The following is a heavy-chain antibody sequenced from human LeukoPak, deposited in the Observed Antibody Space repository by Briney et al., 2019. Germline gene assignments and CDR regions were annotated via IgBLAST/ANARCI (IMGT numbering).Heavy chain of an antibody. Sequence: GGSQRLSCAASGFTFGIYAMNWVRQAPGQGLEWVSAISGSGLRTYYAASVKGRFTISRDNSNNTLYLRMNDLRADDTAVYYCAKDPASITTLPGWFDPWGLGTLVTVSS. V-gene: IGHV3-23*01. CDR1: GFTFGIYA. CDR3: AKDPASITTLPGWFDP. D-gene: IGHD3-10*01. J-gene: IGHJ5*02. CDR2: ISGSGLRT.